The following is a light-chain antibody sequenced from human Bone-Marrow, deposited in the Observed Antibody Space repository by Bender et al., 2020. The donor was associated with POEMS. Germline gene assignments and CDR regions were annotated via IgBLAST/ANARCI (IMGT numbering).Light chain of an antibody. J-gene: IGLJ2*01. V-gene: IGLV2-11*01. Sequence: QSALTQPRSVSGSPGQSVTISCTGTNSDVDGGYFVSWYQQHPGKAPKLMIYEVTKRPSGVSHRFSGSKSGNTASLTISGLQTEDEAEYYCCSYAGSSTYVVFGGGTKLTVL. CDR3: CSYAGSSTYVV. CDR2: EVT. CDR1: NSDVDGGYF.